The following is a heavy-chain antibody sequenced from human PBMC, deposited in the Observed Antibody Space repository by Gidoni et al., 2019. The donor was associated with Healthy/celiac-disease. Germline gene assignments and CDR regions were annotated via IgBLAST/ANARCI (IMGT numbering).Heavy chain of an antibody. CDR3: AKDRQIQLWLRDYYYYGMDV. CDR2: ISGDGGST. Sequence: EVQLVESGGGVVQPGGSLRLSCAASGFTFDDYAMHWVRQAPGKGLEWVSLISGDGGSTYYADSVKGRFTISRDNSKNSLYLQMNSLRTEDTALYYCAKDRQIQLWLRDYYYYGMDVWGQGTTVTVSS. V-gene: IGHV3-43*02. D-gene: IGHD5-18*01. J-gene: IGHJ6*02. CDR1: GFTFDDYA.